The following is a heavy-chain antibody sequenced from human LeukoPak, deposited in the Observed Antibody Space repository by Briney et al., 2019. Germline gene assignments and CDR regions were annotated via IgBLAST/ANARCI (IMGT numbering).Heavy chain of an antibody. CDR1: GYTFTGYY. V-gene: IGHV1-2*02. D-gene: IGHD4-17*01. CDR3: ARGYGDYGDLNWFDP. J-gene: IGHJ5*02. Sequence: GASVKVSCKASGYTFTGYYMHWVRQAPGQGLEWMGWINPNSGGTNYAQKFQGRVTMTRDTSISTAYMELSRLRSDDTAVYYCARGYGDYGDLNWFDPWGQGTLVTVSS. CDR2: INPNSGGT.